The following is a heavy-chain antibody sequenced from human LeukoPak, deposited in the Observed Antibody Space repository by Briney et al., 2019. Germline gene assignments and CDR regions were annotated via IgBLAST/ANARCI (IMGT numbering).Heavy chain of an antibody. J-gene: IGHJ4*02. CDR3: ARETRAAAGTSYYFDY. D-gene: IGHD6-13*01. Sequence: PSETLSRTCTVSGGSISSYYWSWIRQPPGKGLEWIGYIYYSGSTNYNPSLKSRVTISVDTSKNQFSLKLSSVTAADTAVYYCARETRAAAGTSYYFDYWGQGTLVTVSS. CDR1: GGSISSYY. V-gene: IGHV4-59*01. CDR2: IYYSGST.